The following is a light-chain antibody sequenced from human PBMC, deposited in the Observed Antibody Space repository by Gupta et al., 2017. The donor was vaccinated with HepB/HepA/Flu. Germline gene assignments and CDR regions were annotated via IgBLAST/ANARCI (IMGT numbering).Light chain of an antibody. CDR1: QSVGTY. CDR3: QQRSNWPLFT. Sequence: EIVLTQSPATLSLSPGERATLSCRATQSVGTYLAWYQHQPSQAPSLLIYDAANRAPGIPARFSGSGSGTDFTLTISSLEPEDFAVYYCQQRSNWPLFTFGPGTKVEIK. J-gene: IGKJ3*01. V-gene: IGKV3-11*01. CDR2: DAA.